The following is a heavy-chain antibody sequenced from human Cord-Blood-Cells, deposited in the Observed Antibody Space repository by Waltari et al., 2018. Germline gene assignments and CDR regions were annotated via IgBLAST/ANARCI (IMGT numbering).Heavy chain of an antibody. Sequence: QVQLVESGGGVVQPGRSLRLSCAASGFTLSSYAMHWVRQAPAKGLEWVAVISYDGSNKYYADSVKGRFTISRDNSKNTLYLQMNSLRAEDTAVYYCARPQGVDAFDIWGQGTMVTVSS. D-gene: IGHD3-10*01. CDR2: ISYDGSNK. CDR3: ARPQGVDAFDI. V-gene: IGHV3-30-3*01. J-gene: IGHJ3*02. CDR1: GFTLSSYA.